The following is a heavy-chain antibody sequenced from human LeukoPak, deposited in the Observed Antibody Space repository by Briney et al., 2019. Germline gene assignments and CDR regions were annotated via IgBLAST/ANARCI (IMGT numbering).Heavy chain of an antibody. CDR1: GGSFSGYY. CDR3: RGFAAGTGYYYYYMDV. J-gene: IGHJ6*03. Sequence: SETLSLTCAVYGGSFSGYYWSWIRQPPGKGLEWIGYIYYSGSTNYNPSLKSRVTISVDTSKNQFSLKLSSVTAADTAVYYARGFAAGTGYYYYYMDVWGKGTTVTISS. CDR2: IYYSGST. V-gene: IGHV4-59*12. D-gene: IGHD6-13*01.